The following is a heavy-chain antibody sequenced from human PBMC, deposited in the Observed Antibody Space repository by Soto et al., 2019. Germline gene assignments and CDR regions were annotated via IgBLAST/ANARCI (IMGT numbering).Heavy chain of an antibody. CDR1: GFTFSDNY. V-gene: IGHV3-11*01. D-gene: IGHD3-22*01. CDR3: ARDLGYYESDGYFDY. J-gene: IGHJ4*02. Sequence: LRLSCAASGFTFSDNYMSWIRQAPGKGLEWVSYISSSGSIIYYADSVKGRFTISRDNAKNSLYLQMNSLRAEDTAVYYCARDLGYYESDGYFDYWGQGALVTVSS. CDR2: ISSSGSII.